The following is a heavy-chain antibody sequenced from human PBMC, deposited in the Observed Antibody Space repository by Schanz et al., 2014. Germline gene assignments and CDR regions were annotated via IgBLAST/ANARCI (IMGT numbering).Heavy chain of an antibody. CDR2: IYSGDNT. V-gene: IGHV3-53*01. CDR3: ASLIGTTSAHFYGMDV. Sequence: EVQLVESGGGVVQPGGSLRLSCSGSGFTVTSYYMSWVRQAPGKGLEWVSVIYSGDNTYYADSVKGRFTISRDNSKNTVYLQMNSLRAEDTAVYFCASLIGTTSAHFYGMDVWGQGTTVTVSS. J-gene: IGHJ6*02. D-gene: IGHD1-7*01. CDR1: GFTVTSYY.